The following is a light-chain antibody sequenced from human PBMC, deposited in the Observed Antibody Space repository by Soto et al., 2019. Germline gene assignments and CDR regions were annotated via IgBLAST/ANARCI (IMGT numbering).Light chain of an antibody. V-gene: IGLV2-14*01. CDR3: SSHTSSNTLV. CDR1: SSDLGGYNY. J-gene: IGLJ2*01. Sequence: QSALTQPASVSGSTGQSIAISCTGSSSDLGGYNYVSWYQQHPGKAPKLMIHDVNSRPSGVSDRFSGSKSGNTASLTISGLQAEDEPDYYCSSHTSSNTLVFGGGTKLTVL. CDR2: DVN.